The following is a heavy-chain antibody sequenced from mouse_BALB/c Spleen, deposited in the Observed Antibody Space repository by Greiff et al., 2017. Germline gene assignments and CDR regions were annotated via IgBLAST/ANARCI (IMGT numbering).Heavy chain of an antibody. Sequence: EVQLVESGGGLVKPGGSLKLSCAASGFTFSSYAMSWVRQTPEKRLEWVASISSGGSTYYPDSVKGRFTISRDNARNILYLQMSSLRSEDTAMYYCARGGYGYFDYWGQGTTLTVSS. J-gene: IGHJ2*01. D-gene: IGHD3-1*01. CDR2: ISSGGST. CDR1: GFTFSSYA. V-gene: IGHV5-6-5*01. CDR3: ARGGYGYFDY.